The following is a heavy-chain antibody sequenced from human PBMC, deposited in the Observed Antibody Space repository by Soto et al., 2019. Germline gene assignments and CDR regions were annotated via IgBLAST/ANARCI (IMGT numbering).Heavy chain of an antibody. CDR1: GFTFSSYG. Sequence: GGSLRLSCAASGFTFSSYGMHWVRQAPGKGLEWVAVIWYDGSNNYYADSVKGRFTISRDNSKNTLYLQMNSLRAEDTAVYYCARGSGVQPRYYYGMDVWGQGTTVTVSS. V-gene: IGHV3-33*01. D-gene: IGHD1-1*01. J-gene: IGHJ6*02. CDR3: ARGSGVQPRYYYGMDV. CDR2: IWYDGSNN.